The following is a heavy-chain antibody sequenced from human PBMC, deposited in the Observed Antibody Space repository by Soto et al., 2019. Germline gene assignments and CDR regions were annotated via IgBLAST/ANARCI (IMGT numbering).Heavy chain of an antibody. Sequence: EVQLVDSGGGLIQPGGSLRLSCAASGFSVSSSHMIWVRQAPGKGLEWVSVIYSGGATYHAVSVKGRFTISRDRSKNTVYLQMDGLRTEDTAVYHCAKLGPYGSESYSFRYNWIDPWGQGTLVTVSS. CDR1: GFSVSSSH. J-gene: IGHJ5*02. D-gene: IGHD3-10*01. V-gene: IGHV3-53*01. CDR3: AKLGPYGSESYSFRYNWIDP. CDR2: IYSGGAT.